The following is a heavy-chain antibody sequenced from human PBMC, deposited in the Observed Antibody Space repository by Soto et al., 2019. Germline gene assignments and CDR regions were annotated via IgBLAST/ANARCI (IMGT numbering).Heavy chain of an antibody. CDR1: GGSISSSSYY. CDR3: ARTVYSGHGFGFDYYYGMDV. Sequence: SETLSLTCTVSGGSISSSSYYWGWIRQPPGKGLEWIGSIYYSGSTYYNPSPKSRVTISVDTSKNQFSLKLSSVTAADTAVYYCARTVYSGHGFGFDYYYGMDVWGQGTTVTVSS. V-gene: IGHV4-39*01. D-gene: IGHD5-12*01. J-gene: IGHJ6*02. CDR2: IYYSGST.